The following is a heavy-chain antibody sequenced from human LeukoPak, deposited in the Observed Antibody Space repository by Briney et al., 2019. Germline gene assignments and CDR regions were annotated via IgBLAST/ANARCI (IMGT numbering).Heavy chain of an antibody. Sequence: GGFLRLSCAASGFTFSSYSMNWVRQAPGKGLEWVSHITASGTAMFYADSVKGRFTISRDNAKNSLYLQMNSLRGEDTAVYYCASSGSYRFDYWGQGTLVTVSS. CDR1: GFTFSSYS. CDR2: ITASGTAM. CDR3: ASSGSYRFDY. V-gene: IGHV3-48*01. J-gene: IGHJ4*02. D-gene: IGHD1-26*01.